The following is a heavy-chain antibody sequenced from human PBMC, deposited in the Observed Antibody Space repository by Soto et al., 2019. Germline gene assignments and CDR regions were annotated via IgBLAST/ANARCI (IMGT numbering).Heavy chain of an antibody. Sequence: PGGSLRLSCAASGFTFDDYAMHWVRQAPGKVLEWVSGISWNSGSIGYADSVKGRFTISRDNAKNSLYLQMKSLRAEDTALYYCAKVAYYYDSSGYYDAFDIWGQGKVVTVSS. CDR3: AKVAYYYDSSGYYDAFDI. J-gene: IGHJ3*02. V-gene: IGHV3-9*01. CDR2: ISWNSGSI. D-gene: IGHD3-22*01. CDR1: GFTFDDYA.